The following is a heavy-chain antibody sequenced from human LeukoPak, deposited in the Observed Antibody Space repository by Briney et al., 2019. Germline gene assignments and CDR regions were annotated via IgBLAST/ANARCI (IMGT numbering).Heavy chain of an antibody. D-gene: IGHD4-17*01. J-gene: IGHJ4*02. CDR2: IKQDGSEK. V-gene: IGHV3-7*04. Sequence: GGSLGLSCAASGFTFSSYWISWVRQAPGKGLEWVANIKQDGSEKYYVDSVKGRFTISRDNAKNSLYLQMNSLRAEDTAVYYCARGYGAFGYWGQGTLVTVSS. CDR3: ARGYGAFGY. CDR1: GFTFSSYW.